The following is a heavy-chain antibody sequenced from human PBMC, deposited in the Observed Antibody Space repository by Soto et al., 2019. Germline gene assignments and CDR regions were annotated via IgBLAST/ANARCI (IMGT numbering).Heavy chain of an antibody. CDR3: ARSLFGDYYFDY. CDR1: GYTFASYT. V-gene: IGHV1-3*01. J-gene: IGHJ4*02. Sequence: ASVKVSCKASGYTFASYTIHWVRQAPGQGLEWMGWINAYNGNTKYSQKFQGRVTITRDTSASTAYMELSSLKSEDTAVYYCARSLFGDYYFDYWGQGTLVTVSS. CDR2: INAYNGNT. D-gene: IGHD3-10*01.